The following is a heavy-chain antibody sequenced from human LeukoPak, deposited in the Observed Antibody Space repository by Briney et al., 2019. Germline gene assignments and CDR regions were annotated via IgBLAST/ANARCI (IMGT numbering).Heavy chain of an antibody. CDR3: AKDHQYDFDY. Sequence: ASVKVSCKASGYTFTSYGISWVRQAPGQGLEWMGWISAYNGNTHYAQNFQGRVTMTTDTSTSTAYMELRTLRSDDTAVYYCAKDHQYDFDYWGQGTLVTVSS. CDR2: ISAYNGNT. CDR1: GYTFTSYG. J-gene: IGHJ4*02. V-gene: IGHV1-18*01. D-gene: IGHD2-8*01.